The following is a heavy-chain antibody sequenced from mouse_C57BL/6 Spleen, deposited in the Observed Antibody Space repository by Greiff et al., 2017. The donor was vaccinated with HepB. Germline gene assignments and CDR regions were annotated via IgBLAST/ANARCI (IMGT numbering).Heavy chain of an antibody. Sequence: VQLQQSGPELVKPGASVKISCKASGYSFTGYYMNWVKQSPEKSLEWIGEINPSTGGTTYNQKFKAKATLTVDKSSSTAYMQLKSLTSEDSAVYYCAGDWGFDYWGQGTTLTVSS. CDR1: GYSFTGYY. CDR3: AGDWGFDY. D-gene: IGHD2-13*01. J-gene: IGHJ2*01. CDR2: INPSTGGT. V-gene: IGHV1-42*01.